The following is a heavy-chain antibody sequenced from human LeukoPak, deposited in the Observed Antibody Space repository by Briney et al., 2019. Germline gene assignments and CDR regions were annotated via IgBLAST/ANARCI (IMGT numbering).Heavy chain of an antibody. D-gene: IGHD6-19*01. CDR1: GFTVSSSY. Sequence: PGGSLRLSCAASGFTVSSSYMIWVRQAPGKGLEWVSVIYSGGYTYYADSVKGRFTISRDNAKNSLYLQMNSLRAEDTAVYYCARASGLPIAVAGNWGQGTLVTVSS. CDR2: IYSGGYT. CDR3: ARASGLPIAVAGN. J-gene: IGHJ4*02. V-gene: IGHV3-53*01.